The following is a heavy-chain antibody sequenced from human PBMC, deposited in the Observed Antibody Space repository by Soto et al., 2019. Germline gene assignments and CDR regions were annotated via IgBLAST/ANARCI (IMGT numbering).Heavy chain of an antibody. D-gene: IGHD4-17*01. V-gene: IGHV4-31*03. Sequence: QVQLQESGPGLVKPSQTLSLTCTVSGGSISSGGYYWSWIRQHPGNGLEWIGYIYYSGSTYYNPSLKSRVTISVETSKNQCYLKLSSVTAADTAVYYCARGRATTVTTSLYYGMDVWGQGTTVTVSS. CDR2: IYYSGST. CDR3: ARGRATTVTTSLYYGMDV. J-gene: IGHJ6*02. CDR1: GGSISSGGYY.